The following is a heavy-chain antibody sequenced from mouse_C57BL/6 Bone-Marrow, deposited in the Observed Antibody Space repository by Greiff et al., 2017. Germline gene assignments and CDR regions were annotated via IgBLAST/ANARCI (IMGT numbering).Heavy chain of an antibody. V-gene: IGHV2-9-1*01. CDR2: IWTGGGT. Sequence: VHLVEPGPGLVAPSQSLSISCTVSGFSLTSYAISWVRQPPGKGLEWLGVIWTGGGTNYNSALKSRLSISKDNTKSQVFLKMNSLQTDDTARYYCDRNLDCDKKPGFAYWGQGTLVTVSA. J-gene: IGHJ3*01. CDR3: DRNLDCDKKPGFAY. CDR1: GFSLTSYA.